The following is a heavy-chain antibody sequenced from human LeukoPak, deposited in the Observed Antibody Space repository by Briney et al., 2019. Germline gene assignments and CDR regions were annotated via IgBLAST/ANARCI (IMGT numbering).Heavy chain of an antibody. CDR1: GYTFTSYD. CDR3: ARVGIAARWFDP. J-gene: IGHJ5*02. Sequence: ASVKVSCKASGYTFTSYDINWVRQAPGQGLEWMGWMNPNSGNTGYAQKFQGRVTMTRNTSISTAYMELSSLRSEDTAVYYCARVGIAARWFDPWGQGTLVTVSS. CDR2: MNPNSGNT. D-gene: IGHD6-6*01. V-gene: IGHV1-8*01.